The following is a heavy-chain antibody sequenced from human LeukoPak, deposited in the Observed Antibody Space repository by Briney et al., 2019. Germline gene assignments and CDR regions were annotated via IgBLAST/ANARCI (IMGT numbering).Heavy chain of an antibody. CDR2: ISSGGSTI. J-gene: IGHJ5*02. Sequence: GGSLRLSCAASGFTFSSFEMKWVRQAPGKGLEWVSYISSGGSTIYYADSVKGRFTISRDNAKNSLYLQMNSLRAEDTAVYYCARGGRNAYSSGWVWFDPWGQGTLVTVSS. CDR1: GFTFSSFE. V-gene: IGHV3-48*03. D-gene: IGHD6-19*01. CDR3: ARGGRNAYSSGWVWFDP.